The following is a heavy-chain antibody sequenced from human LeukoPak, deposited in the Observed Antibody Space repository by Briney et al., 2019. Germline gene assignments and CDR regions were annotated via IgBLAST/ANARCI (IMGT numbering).Heavy chain of an antibody. CDR3: AREGSGSGTYYDAFDI. CDR2: ISSGGSAI. Sequence: GGSLRLSCAASEFTFRTYEMNWVRQAPGKGLEWVSYISSGGSAIHYSDSVKGRFTIFRDNAKNSLYLQMNSLRVEDTAVYYCAREGSGSGTYYDAFDIWGHGTMVTVPS. J-gene: IGHJ3*02. D-gene: IGHD1-26*01. CDR1: EFTFRTYE. V-gene: IGHV3-48*03.